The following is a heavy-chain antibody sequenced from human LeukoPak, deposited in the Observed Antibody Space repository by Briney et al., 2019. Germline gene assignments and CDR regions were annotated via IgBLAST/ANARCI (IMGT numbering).Heavy chain of an antibody. V-gene: IGHV3-23*01. D-gene: IGHD1-26*01. J-gene: IGHJ4*02. CDR3: AKVGLGATLDY. CDR1: GFTFSSYS. Sequence: PGGSLRLSCAASGFTFSSYSMNWVRQAPGKGLEWVSTISGDGGRTYYADFVKGQFTISRDNSKNTLYLQMNSLRAEDTAVYYCAKVGLGATLDYWGQGALVTVSS. CDR2: ISGDGGRT.